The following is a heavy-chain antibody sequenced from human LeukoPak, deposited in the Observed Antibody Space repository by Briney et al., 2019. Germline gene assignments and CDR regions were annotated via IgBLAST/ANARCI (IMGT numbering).Heavy chain of an antibody. CDR3: ATSAGRSGGN. V-gene: IGHV3-7*03. Sequence: GGSLRLSCAASGFIFSNTWMAWVRQAPGEGPEWVAYINQDGGETNYVDSVRGRFTVSRDNVKNSLYLQMNSLRADDTALYYCATSAGRSGGNWVQGALVTVSS. CDR1: GFIFSNTW. J-gene: IGHJ4*02. CDR2: INQDGGET. D-gene: IGHD3-10*01.